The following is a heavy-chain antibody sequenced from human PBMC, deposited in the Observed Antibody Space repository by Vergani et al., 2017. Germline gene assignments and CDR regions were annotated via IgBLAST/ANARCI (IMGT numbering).Heavy chain of an antibody. D-gene: IGHD3-16*01. J-gene: IGHJ4*02. CDR1: GFTLSNYD. V-gene: IGHV3-30*02. CDR2: IQFDGNNQ. CDR3: AKHFRGWGIDY. Sequence: QVQLVESGGGVVQRGGSLRLSCATSGFTLSNYDMQWIRQRPGKGLEFVAFIQFDGNNQYYADSVKGRFTLSRDFSKNTLYLQMNSLRTDDTATYYCAKHFRGWGIDYWGQGTQVIVSS.